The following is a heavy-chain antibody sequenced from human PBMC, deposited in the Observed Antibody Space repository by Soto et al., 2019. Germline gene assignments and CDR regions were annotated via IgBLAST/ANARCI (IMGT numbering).Heavy chain of an antibody. CDR1: GGSISSYY. D-gene: IGHD3-10*01. J-gene: IGHJ4*02. CDR2: IYSSGST. V-gene: IGHV4-59*08. Sequence: QVQLLESGPGLVKPSETLSLTCTVSGGSISSYYWSWIRQPPGKGLEWIGYIYSSGSTNYNPSLKRRVTISVDTSKYAFSLKLSAVTAAETAVYFCARWYGGGFDYWGQGTLVTVSS. CDR3: ARWYGGGFDY.